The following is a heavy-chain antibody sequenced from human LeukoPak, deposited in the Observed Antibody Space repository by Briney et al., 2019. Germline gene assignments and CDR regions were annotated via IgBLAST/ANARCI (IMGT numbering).Heavy chain of an antibody. Sequence: GGSLRLSCAASGFSVSSNYMSWVRQAPGKGLEWVSVIYSGGSTYYADSVKGRFTISRDNSKNTLYLQMNSLRAEDTAVYYCARESMTTVTTHAFDIWGQGTMVTVSS. V-gene: IGHV3-53*01. J-gene: IGHJ3*02. CDR2: IYSGGST. CDR3: ARESMTTVTTHAFDI. CDR1: GFSVSSNY. D-gene: IGHD4-17*01.